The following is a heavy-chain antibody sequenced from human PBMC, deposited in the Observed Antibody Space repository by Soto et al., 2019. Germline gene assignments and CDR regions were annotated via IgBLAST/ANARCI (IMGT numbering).Heavy chain of an antibody. CDR1: GGSISSYY. CDR2: VHHSWGS. J-gene: IGHJ6*02. V-gene: IGHV4-59*08. CDR3: ARQGFGALHGRVDV. Sequence: SETLSLTCTVSGGSISSYYWSWFRQSPGKRMEWIGYVHHSWGSSYNPSLQSRVAISLDTSKSQFSLKVTSVTATDTAVYFCARQGFGALHGRVDVWGQGTTVTVSS. D-gene: IGHD3-10*01.